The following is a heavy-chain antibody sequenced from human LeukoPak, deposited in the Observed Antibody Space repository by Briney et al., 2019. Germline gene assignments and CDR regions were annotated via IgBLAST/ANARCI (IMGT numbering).Heavy chain of an antibody. CDR1: GFTFSSYG. Sequence: PGGSVRLSCAASGFTFSSYGMHWVRQAPGKGVEWVAFIWYDGSNKYYADSMKGRFTIYRDNSKNTLYLQMNSLRAEDTAVYYCAKELLRDYDFWSGSPDAFDIWGQGTMVTVSS. V-gene: IGHV3-30*02. CDR2: IWYDGSNK. CDR3: AKELLRDYDFWSGSPDAFDI. J-gene: IGHJ3*02. D-gene: IGHD3-3*01.